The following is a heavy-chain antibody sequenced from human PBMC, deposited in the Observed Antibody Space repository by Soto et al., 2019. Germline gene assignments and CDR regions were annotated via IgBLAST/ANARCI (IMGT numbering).Heavy chain of an antibody. D-gene: IGHD6-19*01. CDR3: ARRLTSTVSALGY. Sequence: QPGGPLRLSCPASGLTFSSYAVHWVRQAPGKGLEWVSVISGDGGNKYFAESVRGRFLISRDNSKNTVYLQMNSLRHEDTAVYFCARRLTSTVSALGYWGQGTLVTVSS. CDR1: GLTFSSYA. CDR2: ISGDGGNK. V-gene: IGHV3-30-3*01. J-gene: IGHJ4*02.